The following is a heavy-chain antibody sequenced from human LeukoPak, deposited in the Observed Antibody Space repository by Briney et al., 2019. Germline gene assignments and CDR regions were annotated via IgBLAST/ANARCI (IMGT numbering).Heavy chain of an antibody. V-gene: IGHV4-59*01. D-gene: IGHD3-3*01. J-gene: IGHJ4*02. CDR1: GGSISSYY. Sequence: SETLSLTCTVSGGSISSYYWSWIRQPPGKGLEWIGYIYYSGSTNYNPSLKSRVTISVDTSKNQFSLKLSSVTAADTAVYYCAAERITIFGVGNYFDYWGQGTLVTVSS. CDR3: AAERITIFGVGNYFDY. CDR2: IYYSGST.